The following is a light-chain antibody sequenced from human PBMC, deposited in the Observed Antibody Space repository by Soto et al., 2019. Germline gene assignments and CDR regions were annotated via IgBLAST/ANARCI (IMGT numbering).Light chain of an antibody. CDR1: QSITSSY. CDR2: GAS. CDR3: HLYDTSRRS. Sequence: EIVLTQSPGTLSLSPGERATLSCRASQSITSSYLAWYQQKPGQTPRLLIYGASRRATGIPGRFSGGGSGTDFTLTISRLEPEDFAVYYCHLYDTSRRSFGPGTKVDVK. J-gene: IGKJ3*01. V-gene: IGKV3-20*01.